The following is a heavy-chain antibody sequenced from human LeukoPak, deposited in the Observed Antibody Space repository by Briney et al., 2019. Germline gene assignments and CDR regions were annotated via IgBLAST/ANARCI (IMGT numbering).Heavy chain of an antibody. D-gene: IGHD6-6*01. CDR1: GFTVRSNY. V-gene: IGHV3-53*01. J-gene: IGHJ5*02. CDR2: IYSGGTA. CDR3: ARDLAAPYGNWFDP. Sequence: GGSLRLSCAASGFTVRSNYMSWVRQAPGKGLEWVSLIYSGGTAYYADSVKGRFTISRDNSKSTLYLQMNSLRAEDTAVYYCARDLAAPYGNWFDPWGQGTLVTVSS.